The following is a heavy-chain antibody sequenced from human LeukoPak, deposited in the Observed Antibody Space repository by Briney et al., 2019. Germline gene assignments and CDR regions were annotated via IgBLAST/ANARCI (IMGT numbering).Heavy chain of an antibody. Sequence: QPGGSLRLSCAASGFTFSSYGMHWVRQAPGKGLEWVAVISYDGSNKYYADSVKGRFTISRDNSKNTLYPQMNSLRAEDTAVYYCARAGTLDIVVVPAAAFDYWGQGTLVTVSS. CDR2: ISYDGSNK. D-gene: IGHD2-2*03. V-gene: IGHV3-30*03. CDR1: GFTFSSYG. CDR3: ARAGTLDIVVVPAAAFDY. J-gene: IGHJ4*02.